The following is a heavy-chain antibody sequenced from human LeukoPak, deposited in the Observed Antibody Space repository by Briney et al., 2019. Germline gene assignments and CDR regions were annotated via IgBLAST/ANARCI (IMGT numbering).Heavy chain of an antibody. CDR1: GFTFDDYG. Sequence: GGSLRLSCAASGFTFDDYGMSWVRQVPGKGLEWVSSINWNGVNASYADSVKGRFTISRDNSKNTLYLQMNSLRAEDTAVYYCAKALAVAGYFQHWGQGTLVTVSS. CDR2: INWNGVNA. CDR3: AKALAVAGYFQH. V-gene: IGHV3-20*04. D-gene: IGHD6-19*01. J-gene: IGHJ1*01.